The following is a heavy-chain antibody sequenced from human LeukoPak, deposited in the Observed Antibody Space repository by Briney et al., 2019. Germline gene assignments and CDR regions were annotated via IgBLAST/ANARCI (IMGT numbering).Heavy chain of an antibody. J-gene: IGHJ4*02. Sequence: SENLSLNCTVSSGPIYSYYWSWIRQAPGKGLEWIGYHYDSGSTHYNPSLKRRVTISVDTSKNQFSLNLRSVTAADTAVYYCARHSWVNGYFDYWGQGTLVTVSS. CDR2: HYDSGST. CDR3: ARHSWVNGYFDY. CDR1: SGPIYSYY. D-gene: IGHD4-17*01. V-gene: IGHV4-59*08.